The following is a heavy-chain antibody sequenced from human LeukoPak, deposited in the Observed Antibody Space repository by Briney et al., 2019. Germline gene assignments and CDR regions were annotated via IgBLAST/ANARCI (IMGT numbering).Heavy chain of an antibody. CDR3: ARVSGWTKTNFDC. V-gene: IGHV3-7*01. Sequence: GGSLRLSCAASGFTFSIYWMSWVRQAPGKGLEWVANIKQDGSEKYYVDSVKGRFTISRDNAKNSLYLQMDSLRAEDTAVYYCARVSGWTKTNFDCWGQGTLVTVSS. CDR1: GFTFSIYW. D-gene: IGHD6-19*01. CDR2: IKQDGSEK. J-gene: IGHJ4*02.